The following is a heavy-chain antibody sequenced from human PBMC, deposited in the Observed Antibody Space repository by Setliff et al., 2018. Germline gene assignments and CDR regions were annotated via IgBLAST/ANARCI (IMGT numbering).Heavy chain of an antibody. CDR1: GFTLSSYW. J-gene: IGHJ6*03. CDR3: ARGPWKHSAYYYYYMDV. D-gene: IGHD1-1*01. V-gene: IGHV3-74*01. CDR2: INSDGSST. Sequence: TGGSLRLSCAASGFTLSSYWMHWVRQAPGKGLVWVSRINSDGSSTSYADSVKGRFTISRDNAKNTLYLQMNSLRAEDTAVYYCARGPWKHSAYYYYYMDVWGKGTTVTVSS.